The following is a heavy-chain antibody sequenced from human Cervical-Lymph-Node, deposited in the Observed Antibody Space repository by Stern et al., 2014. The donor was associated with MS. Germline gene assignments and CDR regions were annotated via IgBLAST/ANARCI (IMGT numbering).Heavy chain of an antibody. CDR2: IYHSGST. J-gene: IGHJ6*02. V-gene: IGHV4-4*02. CDR3: ARDLRVVPAAHYYYYGMDV. Sequence: QVQLQESGPGLVKPSGTLSLTCAVSGGPISSSNWWSWVRQPPGKGLEWIGEIYHSGSTNYNPSLKSRVTISVDKSKNQFSLKLSSVTAADTAVYYCARDLRVVPAAHYYYYGMDVWGQGTTVTVSS. CDR1: GGPISSSNW. D-gene: IGHD2-2*01.